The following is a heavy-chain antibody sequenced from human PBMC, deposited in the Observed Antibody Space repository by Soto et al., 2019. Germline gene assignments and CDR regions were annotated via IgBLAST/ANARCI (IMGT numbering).Heavy chain of an antibody. V-gene: IGHV3-21*01. D-gene: IGHD3-22*01. Sequence: PGGSLRLSCAASGFTFSSYSMNWVRQAPGKGLEWVSSISSSSSYIYYADSVKGRFTISRDNAKNSLYLQMNSLRAEDTAVYYCARNYYDSSGYYGMDVWGQGTTVTVSS. CDR1: GFTFSSYS. CDR2: ISSSSSYI. CDR3: ARNYYDSSGYYGMDV. J-gene: IGHJ6*02.